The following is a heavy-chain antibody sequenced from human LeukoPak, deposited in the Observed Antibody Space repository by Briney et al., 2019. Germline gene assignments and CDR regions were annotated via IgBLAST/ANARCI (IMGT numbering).Heavy chain of an antibody. Sequence: GGSLRLSCAASGFTFSSYSMNWVRQAPGKGLVWVSYISSSSSTIYYADSVKGRFTISRDNAKNSLYLQMNSLRAEDTAVYYCARGMNSMVRGVFDYWGQGTLVTVSS. CDR3: ARGMNSMVRGVFDY. V-gene: IGHV3-48*01. CDR2: ISSSSSTI. CDR1: GFTFSSYS. D-gene: IGHD3-10*01. J-gene: IGHJ4*02.